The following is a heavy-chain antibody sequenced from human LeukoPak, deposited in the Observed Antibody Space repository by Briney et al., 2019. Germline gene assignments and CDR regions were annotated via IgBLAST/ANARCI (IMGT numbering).Heavy chain of an antibody. CDR1: GFTFSSHA. V-gene: IGHV3-23*01. J-gene: IGHJ4*02. CDR3: AKGSSGWFDY. Sequence: GGSLRLSCSASGFTFSSHAMSWVRQAPGKGLEWVSGSCGDDGDTGYADSVKGRFTISRDNSKNTLYLQMNSLIAEDSAVYYCAKGSSGWFDYWGQGTLVTVSS. D-gene: IGHD6-19*01. CDR2: SCGDDGDT.